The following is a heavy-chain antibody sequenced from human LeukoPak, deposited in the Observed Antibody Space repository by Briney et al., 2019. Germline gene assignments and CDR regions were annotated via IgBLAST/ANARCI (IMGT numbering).Heavy chain of an antibody. J-gene: IGHJ4*02. CDR2: FDPEDGET. Sequence: ASVTVSCTVSGYTLTELSMHWVRQAPGKGLEWMGGFDPEDGETIYARKFQGRVTMTEDTSTDTAYMELSSLRSEDTAVYYCATATPDSSPYYFDYWGQGTLVTVSS. CDR1: GYTLTELS. CDR3: ATATPDSSPYYFDY. V-gene: IGHV1-24*01. D-gene: IGHD6-6*01.